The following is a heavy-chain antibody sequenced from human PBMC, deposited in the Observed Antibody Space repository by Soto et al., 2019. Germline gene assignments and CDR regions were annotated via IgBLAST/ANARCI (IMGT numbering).Heavy chain of an antibody. CDR1: GFTFDDYA. V-gene: IGHV3-9*01. D-gene: IGHD6-19*01. J-gene: IGHJ3*02. CDR2: FSWNSGSI. Sequence: EVQLVESGGGLVQPGRSLRLSCAASGFTFDDYAMHWVRQAPGKGLEWVSGFSWNSGSIGYADSVKGRFTISRDNAKNSLYLQMNSLRAEDTALYYCAKDIVEDVAVACTAFDIWGQGTMVTVSS. CDR3: AKDIVEDVAVACTAFDI.